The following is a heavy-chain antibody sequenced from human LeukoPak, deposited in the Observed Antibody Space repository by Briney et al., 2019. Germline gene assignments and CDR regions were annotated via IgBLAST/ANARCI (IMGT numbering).Heavy chain of an antibody. D-gene: IGHD5-18*01. Sequence: SETLSLTCTVSGGSISSSSYYWVWIRQPPGKGLEWIGSIYYSGSTYYNPSLKSRVTISVDTSKNQFSLKLSSVTAADTAVYYCARGLKIQRGYSIYYFDYWGQGTLVTVSS. CDR3: ARGLKIQRGYSIYYFDY. CDR2: IYYSGST. CDR1: GGSISSSSYY. J-gene: IGHJ4*02. V-gene: IGHV4-39*07.